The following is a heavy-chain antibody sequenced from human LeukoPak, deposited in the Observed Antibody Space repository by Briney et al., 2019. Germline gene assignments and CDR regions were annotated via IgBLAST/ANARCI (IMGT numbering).Heavy chain of an antibody. CDR1: GYTSTYYA. D-gene: IGHD5-24*01. CDR3: ARDRYGDGFAHFDY. V-gene: IGHV1-2*02. CDR2: ITPGGGT. Sequence: ASVKVSCKASGYTSTYYAMHWVRQAPGQGLQWMGWITPGGGTNYPQKFQGRVAITWDTSITTAYMDLSRLTSDDTAVYYCARDRYGDGFAHFDYWGQGALVTVSS. J-gene: IGHJ4*02.